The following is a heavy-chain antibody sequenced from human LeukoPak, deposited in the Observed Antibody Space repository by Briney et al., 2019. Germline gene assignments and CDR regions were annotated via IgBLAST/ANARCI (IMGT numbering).Heavy chain of an antibody. V-gene: IGHV3-74*01. CDR3: ASDPYLVNFWTGYPHY. Sequence: GGSLRLSCAASGFSFSNSWMHWVRQAPGKGLVWVSRINSDGTTTYYADSVKGRFTISRDNAKNTLFLQMNSLRPEDTALYYCASDPYLVNFWTGYPHYWGHGTLVTVFS. CDR2: INSDGTTT. J-gene: IGHJ4*01. D-gene: IGHD3/OR15-3a*01. CDR1: GFSFSNSW.